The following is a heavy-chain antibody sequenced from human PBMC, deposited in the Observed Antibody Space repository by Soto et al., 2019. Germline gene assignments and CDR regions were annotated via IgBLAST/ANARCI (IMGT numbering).Heavy chain of an antibody. J-gene: IGHJ5*02. Sequence: PSETLSLTCAVYGGSFSGYYWTWIRQPPGTGLEWIGEINHSGGTFYTPSLKSRVTMSVDTSNNQFSLKLSSVTAADTAVYYCARQASGYYYGWFDPWGQGTLVTVSS. CDR2: INHSGGT. CDR1: GGSFSGYY. CDR3: ARQASGYYYGWFDP. D-gene: IGHD3-22*01. V-gene: IGHV4-34*01.